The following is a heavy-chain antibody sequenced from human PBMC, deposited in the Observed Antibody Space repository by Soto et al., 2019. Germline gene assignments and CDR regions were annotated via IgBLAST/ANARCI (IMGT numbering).Heavy chain of an antibody. J-gene: IGHJ6*03. Sequence: SETLCLTCTVSGGSISSYYGSWIRQPPGKGLEWIGYIYYSGSTNYNPSLKSRVTILEDTSKNQFSLRLSSVTAADTAVYYCARHRHHYDILTGYSPYYMDVWGKGTTVTVSS. CDR3: ARHRHHYDILTGYSPYYMDV. CDR1: GGSISSYY. CDR2: IYYSGST. D-gene: IGHD3-9*01. V-gene: IGHV4-59*08.